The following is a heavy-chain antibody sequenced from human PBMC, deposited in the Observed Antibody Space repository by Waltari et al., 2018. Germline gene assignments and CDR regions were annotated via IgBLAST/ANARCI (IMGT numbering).Heavy chain of an antibody. Sequence: QVLRVQSGAEVRRPAASLKVYCTAFAYTFTRYYMSWVRQAPGQGLEWMGIINPSGGSTSYAQKFQGRVTMTRDTSTSTVYTELSSLRSEDTAVYYCARAQGRDSSMDVWGQGTTVTVSS. CDR3: ARAQGRDSSMDV. CDR1: AYTFTRYY. J-gene: IGHJ6*02. V-gene: IGHV1-46*01. CDR2: INPSGGST. D-gene: IGHD5-18*01.